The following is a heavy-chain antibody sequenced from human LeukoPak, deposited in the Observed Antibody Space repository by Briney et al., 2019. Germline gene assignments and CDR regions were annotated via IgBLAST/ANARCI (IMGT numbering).Heavy chain of an antibody. Sequence: GASVKVSCKAPGGTFSSYAISWVRQAPGQGLEWMGGIIPIFGTANYAQKFQGRVTITTDESTSTAYMELSSLRSEDTAVYYCARDGGVVPAATHWFDPWGQGTLVTVSS. J-gene: IGHJ5*02. V-gene: IGHV1-69*05. CDR2: IIPIFGTA. D-gene: IGHD2-2*01. CDR1: GGTFSSYA. CDR3: ARDGGVVPAATHWFDP.